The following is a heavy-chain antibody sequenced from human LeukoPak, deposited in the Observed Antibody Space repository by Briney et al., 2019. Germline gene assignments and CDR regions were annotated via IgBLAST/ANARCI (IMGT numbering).Heavy chain of an antibody. Sequence: PGGSLRLSCAASGFTVSSNYMSWVRQAPGKGLEWVSVIYSSGGTYYADSVKGRFTISRDNAKNSLYLQMNSLRAEDTAVYYCARVWRYSSSWEPHFDYWGQGTLVTVSS. CDR3: ARVWRYSSSWEPHFDY. CDR1: GFTVSSNY. D-gene: IGHD6-13*01. CDR2: IYSSGGT. V-gene: IGHV3-53*01. J-gene: IGHJ4*02.